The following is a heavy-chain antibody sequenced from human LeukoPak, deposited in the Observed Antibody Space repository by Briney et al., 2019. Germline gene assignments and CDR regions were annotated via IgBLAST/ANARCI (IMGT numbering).Heavy chain of an antibody. CDR3: ARAPRLPTYCSSTSCYGRYGMDV. Sequence: SETLSLTCAVYGGSFSGYYWSWIRQPPGKELEWIGEINHSGSTNYNPSLKSRVTISVDTSKNQFSLKLSSVTAADTAVYYCARAPRLPTYCSSTSCYGRYGMDVWGKGTTVTVSS. D-gene: IGHD2-2*01. CDR2: INHSGST. J-gene: IGHJ6*04. CDR1: GGSFSGYY. V-gene: IGHV4-34*01.